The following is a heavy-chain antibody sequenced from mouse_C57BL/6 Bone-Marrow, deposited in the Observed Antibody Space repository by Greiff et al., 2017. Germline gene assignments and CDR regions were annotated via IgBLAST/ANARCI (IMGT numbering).Heavy chain of an antibody. Sequence: VQLQQSGAELVKPGASVKLSCKASGYIFTEYTIHWVKQRPGQGLEWIGWLYPGSGSIKYNERFKDKATLTADKSSNTVYMELSRLTSEDSAVYFCARHERYYDYEGYFDYWGRGTALTVSS. V-gene: IGHV1-62-2*01. CDR1: GYIFTEYT. J-gene: IGHJ2*01. CDR3: ARHERYYDYEGYFDY. CDR2: LYPGSGSI. D-gene: IGHD2-4*01.